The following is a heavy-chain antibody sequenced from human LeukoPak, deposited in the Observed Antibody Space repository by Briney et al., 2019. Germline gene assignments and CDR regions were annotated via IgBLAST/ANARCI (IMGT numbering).Heavy chain of an antibody. CDR2: IYTGGTT. V-gene: IGHV3-53*01. D-gene: IGHD6-13*01. Sequence: GRSLRPFRAAAAFTVGGNCIGSVRLAPGKWLGWDSFIYTGGTTYYADSVKGGLTISRDNSKNTLYLQMNSLRAEDTGVYYCARGLYAAGFDSWGQGTLVTVSS. CDR3: ARGLYAAGFDS. CDR1: AFTVGGNC. J-gene: IGHJ4*02.